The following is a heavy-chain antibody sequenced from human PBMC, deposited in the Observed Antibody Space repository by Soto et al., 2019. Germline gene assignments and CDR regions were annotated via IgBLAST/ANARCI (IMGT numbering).Heavy chain of an antibody. CDR2: ISGSGGSA. CDR3: AKVVKYDVLTGYYKGPDYYGMDV. D-gene: IGHD3-9*01. J-gene: IGHJ6*02. Sequence: GGSLRLSCAASGFTFSIYSMNWVRQAPGKGLEWVSLISGSGGSAHYADSVEGRFTISRDNSKNTLYLEMDSLRAEDTAVYYCAKVVKYDVLTGYYKGPDYYGMDVWGQGTTVTVSS. V-gene: IGHV3-23*01. CDR1: GFTFSIYS.